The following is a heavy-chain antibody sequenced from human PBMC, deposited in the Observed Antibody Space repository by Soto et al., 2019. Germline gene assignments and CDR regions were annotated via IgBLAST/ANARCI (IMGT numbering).Heavy chain of an antibody. CDR3: ARVGYGDYQSYFDY. CDR2: LYDDGRT. J-gene: IGHJ4*02. Sequence: GGSLRLSCAASGFTVSSNYMSWVRQAPGKGLEWVSVLYDDGRTFYADSVKGRFTISRDNSKNTLYLQMNSLRAEDTAVYYCARVGYGDYQSYFDYWGQGTLVTVSS. V-gene: IGHV3-53*01. CDR1: GFTVSSNY. D-gene: IGHD4-17*01.